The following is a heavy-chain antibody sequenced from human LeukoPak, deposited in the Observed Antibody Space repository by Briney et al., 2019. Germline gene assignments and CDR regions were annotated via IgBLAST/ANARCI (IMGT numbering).Heavy chain of an antibody. CDR2: ISSSSSTI. CDR3: ARTQDIAAADNWFDP. D-gene: IGHD6-13*01. J-gene: IGHJ5*02. V-gene: IGHV3-48*04. Sequence: GGSLRLSCAASGFTFSSYSMNWVRQAPGKGLEWVSYISSSSSTIYYADSVKGRFTISRDNAKNSLYLQMNSLRAEDTAVYYCARTQDIAAADNWFDPWGQGTLVTVSS. CDR1: GFTFSSYS.